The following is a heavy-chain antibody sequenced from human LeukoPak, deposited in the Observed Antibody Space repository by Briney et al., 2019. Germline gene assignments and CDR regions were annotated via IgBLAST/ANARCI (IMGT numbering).Heavy chain of an antibody. J-gene: IGHJ4*02. CDR2: IYGAGAA. CDR3: VSSTGQQLIPYDY. CDR1: GINVSANY. V-gene: IGHV3-66*02. D-gene: IGHD6-13*01. Sequence: GGSLRLSCAASGINVSANYMTWIRQAPGKGLEWVSLIYGAGAAYYAESVRGRFIISRDNSKNTLFLQMNSLRDEDTAVYYCVSSTGQQLIPYDYWGQGTHVAVSS.